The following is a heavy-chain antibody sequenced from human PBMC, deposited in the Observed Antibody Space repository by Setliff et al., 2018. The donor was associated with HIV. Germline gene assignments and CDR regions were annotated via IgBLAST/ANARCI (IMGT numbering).Heavy chain of an antibody. CDR2: ISAYNRNV. J-gene: IGHJ4*02. CDR1: GYTFTSYG. V-gene: IGHV1-18*01. Sequence: ASVKVSCKASGYTFTSYGVSWVRQAPGQGLEWMGWISAYNRNVNYSQKVQGRVTMTTDTSTSTAYMELKNLKSDDTAVYYCARDWRSGYDLNFDYWGQGTLVTVSS. D-gene: IGHD5-12*01. CDR3: ARDWRSGYDLNFDY.